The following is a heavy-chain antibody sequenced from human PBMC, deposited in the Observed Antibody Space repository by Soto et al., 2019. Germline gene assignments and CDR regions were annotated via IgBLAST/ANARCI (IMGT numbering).Heavy chain of an antibody. J-gene: IGHJ4*02. CDR3: ARLVYDTRLNYMYFDF. V-gene: IGHV4-4*01. CDR1: GVSLTSGNL. D-gene: IGHD3-10*01. Sequence: LSLTCAVSGVSLTSGNLWTWVRQSPQRGLEYIGEIFHDGTANYYPSFERRVAMSVDTSRNQFSLKLTSVTAADTAVYFCARLVYDTRLNYMYFDFWGPGTLATVSS. CDR2: IFHDGTA.